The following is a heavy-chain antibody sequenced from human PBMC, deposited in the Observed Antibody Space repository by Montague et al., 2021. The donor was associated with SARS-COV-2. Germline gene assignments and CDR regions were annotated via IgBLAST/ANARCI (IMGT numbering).Heavy chain of an antibody. CDR2: IIPIFGTA. CDR3: ARVNYYDSSGYSIYDAFDI. D-gene: IGHD3-22*01. CDR1: GGTFSSYA. J-gene: IGHJ3*02. Sequence: SVKVSCKASGGTFSSYAISWVRQAPGQGLEWMGGIIPIFGTANYAQKFQGRVTITADESTSTAYMELSSLRSEDTAVYYCARVNYYDSSGYSIYDAFDIWGQETMDTGPS. V-gene: IGHV1-69*13.